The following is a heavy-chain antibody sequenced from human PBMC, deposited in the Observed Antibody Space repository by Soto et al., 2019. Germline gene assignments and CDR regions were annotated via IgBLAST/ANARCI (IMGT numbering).Heavy chain of an antibody. CDR2: ISGSGGST. CDR3: ARDNWEQWRVDYEYWFDP. Sequence: GGSLRLSCAASGFTFSSYAMSWVRQAPGKGLEWVSAISGSGGSTYYADSVKGRFTISRDNSKNTLYLQMNSLRAEDTAVYYCARDNWEQWRVDYEYWFDPWGQGTLVTVSS. J-gene: IGHJ5*02. V-gene: IGHV3-23*01. CDR1: GFTFSSYA. D-gene: IGHD6-19*01.